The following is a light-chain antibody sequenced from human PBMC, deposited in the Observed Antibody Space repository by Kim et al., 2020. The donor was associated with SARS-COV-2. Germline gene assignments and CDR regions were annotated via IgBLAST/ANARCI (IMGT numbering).Light chain of an antibody. CDR1: KLGDKY. CDR3: QAWDSSTAV. V-gene: IGLV3-1*01. CDR2: QDS. J-gene: IGLJ2*01. Sequence: VSPEPTASITCTGDKLGDKYACWYQQKPGQSPVLVIYQDSKRPSGIPERFSGSNSGNTATLTISGTQAMDEADYYCQAWDSSTAVFGGGTQLTVL.